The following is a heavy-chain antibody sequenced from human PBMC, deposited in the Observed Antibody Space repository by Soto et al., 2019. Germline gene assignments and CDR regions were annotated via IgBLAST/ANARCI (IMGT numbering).Heavy chain of an antibody. D-gene: IGHD1-26*01. V-gene: IGHV3-23*01. CDR2: ISGSGDST. CDR1: GFTFSSYG. J-gene: IGHJ4*02. Sequence: EVQLLESGGGLVQPGGSLRLSCAASGFTFSSYGMRWVRQAPGKGLEWVSAISGSGDSTYYADSVKGRFTTSRDNSKNTLYLQMNSLRAEDTAVYYCARRGSGSYYDYWGQGTLVTVSS. CDR3: ARRGSGSYYDY.